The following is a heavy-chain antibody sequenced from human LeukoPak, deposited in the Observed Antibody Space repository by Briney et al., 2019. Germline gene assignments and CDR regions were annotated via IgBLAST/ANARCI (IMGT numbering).Heavy chain of an antibody. CDR3: ARGSPRRGNYFDY. Sequence: PGGSLRLSCAASGFTFSSYSMNWVRQAPGKGLEWVSSISSSSSYIYYADSVKGRFTISRDNAKNSLYLQMNSLRAEDTAVYYCARGSPRRGNYFDYWGQGTLVTVSS. CDR1: GFTFSSYS. V-gene: IGHV3-21*01. J-gene: IGHJ4*02. CDR2: ISSSSSYI.